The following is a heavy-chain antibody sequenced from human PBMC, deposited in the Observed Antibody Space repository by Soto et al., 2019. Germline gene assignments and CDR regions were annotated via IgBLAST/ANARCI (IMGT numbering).Heavy chain of an antibody. CDR1: GASVSSYSDS. D-gene: IGHD7-27*01. V-gene: IGHV4-61*01. J-gene: IGHJ4*02. CDR2: SGRA. Sequence: QMQLQESGPGLVKPSETLSLTCAVSGASVSSYSDSWSWLRQPPGKGLEWIACSGRANYHTSLKSRVPLSLDTSNNQFSLQLSSVTSAVTAVYYCARDNWGSLDYWGQGILVTVSS. CDR3: ARDNWGSLDY.